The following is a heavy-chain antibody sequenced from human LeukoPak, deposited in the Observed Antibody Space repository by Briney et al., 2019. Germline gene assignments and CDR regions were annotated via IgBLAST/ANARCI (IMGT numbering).Heavy chain of an antibody. Sequence: SETLSLXCTVSDGSISSYYWAWSRRPAGKGLEWIGRINSSGSTNYNPSLKSRVTLSVDTSKNQFSLKLSSVTAADTAVYYCARAGDGYTSDYWGQGTLVTVSS. D-gene: IGHD5-24*01. V-gene: IGHV4-4*07. J-gene: IGHJ4*02. CDR3: ARAGDGYTSDY. CDR2: INSSGST. CDR1: DGSISSYY.